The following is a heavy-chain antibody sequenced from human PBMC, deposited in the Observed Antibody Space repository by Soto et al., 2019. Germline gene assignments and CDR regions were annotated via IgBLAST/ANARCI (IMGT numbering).Heavy chain of an antibody. V-gene: IGHV3-30-3*01. D-gene: IGHD2-15*01. CDR1: GFTFSSYA. CDR2: ISYDGSNK. Sequence: PGGSLRLSCAASGFTFSSYAMHWVRQAPGKGLEWVAVISYDGSNKYYADSVKGRFTISRDNSKNTLYLQMNSLRAEDTAVYYCARGGEGYCSGGSCYFLGWGQGTLVTVSS. J-gene: IGHJ1*01. CDR3: ARGGEGYCSGGSCYFLG.